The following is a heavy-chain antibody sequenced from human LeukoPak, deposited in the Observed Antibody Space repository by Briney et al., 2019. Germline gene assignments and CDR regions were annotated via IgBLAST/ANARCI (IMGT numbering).Heavy chain of an antibody. D-gene: IGHD5-18*01. Sequence: SETLSLTCTVSGGPISSYYWIWLRQPPGKGLEWIGYIYYSGSFNYNPSLKSRVTISADTSKKQFSMKLSSVTAADTAVYYCARSPDGYRYTYFDYWGQGTLVTVSS. CDR1: GGPISSYY. CDR2: IYYSGSF. CDR3: ARSPDGYRYTYFDY. V-gene: IGHV4-59*01. J-gene: IGHJ4*02.